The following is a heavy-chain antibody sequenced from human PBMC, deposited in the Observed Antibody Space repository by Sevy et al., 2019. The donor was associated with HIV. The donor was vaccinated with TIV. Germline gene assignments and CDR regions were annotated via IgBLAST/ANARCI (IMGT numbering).Heavy chain of an antibody. J-gene: IGHJ3*02. CDR1: GYTLTELS. CDR3: ATSISVYDSHDAFDI. V-gene: IGHV1-24*01. CDR2: FDPEDGEK. Sequence: APVKVSCKVSGYTLTELSMHWVRQAPGKGREWMGGFDPEDGEKIYAQKFQSRVTMTEDTSIDPADMELSSLRSEDTAVYYCATSISVYDSHDAFDIWGQGTMVTVSS. D-gene: IGHD3-22*01.